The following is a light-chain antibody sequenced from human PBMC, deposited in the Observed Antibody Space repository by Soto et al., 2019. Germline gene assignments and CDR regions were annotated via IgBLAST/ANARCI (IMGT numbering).Light chain of an antibody. V-gene: IGLV1-40*01. CDR2: ANS. CDR3: QSYDSTVRGYV. CDR1: SSNIGAGYD. Sequence: QSVLAQPPSVSGAPGQRVTISCTGTSSNIGAGYDVHWYQHLPGTAPKLVIYANSNRPLGVPDRFSGSESGASASLVITGLQAEDEADYYCQSYDSTVRGYVFGTGTRSPX. J-gene: IGLJ1*01.